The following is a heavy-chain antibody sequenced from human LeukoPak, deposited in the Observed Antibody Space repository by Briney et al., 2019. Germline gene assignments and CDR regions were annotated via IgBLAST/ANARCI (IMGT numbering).Heavy chain of an antibody. CDR1: GYTFTSCG. J-gene: IGHJ4*02. CDR2: ISAYNGNT. V-gene: IGHV1-18*04. CDR3: ARDLISKIWFGESCFDY. Sequence: GASVKVSCKASGYTFTSCGISWVRQAPGQGLEWMGWISAYNGNTNYAQKLQGRVTMTTDTSTSTAYMELRSLRSDDTAVYYCARDLISKIWFGESCFDYWGQGTLVTVSS. D-gene: IGHD3-10*01.